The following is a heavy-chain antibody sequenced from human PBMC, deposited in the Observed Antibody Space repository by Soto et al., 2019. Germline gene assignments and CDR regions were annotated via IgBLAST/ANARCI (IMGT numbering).Heavy chain of an antibody. J-gene: IGHJ3*02. V-gene: IGHV3-30-3*01. CDR3: ARSPLNSPAAFDI. CDR2: ISYDGSNK. CDR1: GFTFSSYA. D-gene: IGHD5-18*01. Sequence: GGTLRLSCAASGFTFSSYAMHWVRQAPGKGLEWVAVISYDGSNKYYADSVKGRFTISRDNSKNTLYLQMNSLRAEDTAGYYCARSPLNSPAAFDIWDQGTMVAVS.